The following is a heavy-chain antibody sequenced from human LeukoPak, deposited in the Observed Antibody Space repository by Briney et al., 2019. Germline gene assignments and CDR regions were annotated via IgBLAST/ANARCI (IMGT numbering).Heavy chain of an antibody. J-gene: IGHJ6*03. D-gene: IGHD2-21*01. CDR3: ARLQNRIFRYYYMDV. Sequence: GGSLRLSCAASGFSPSNYEVNWVRQAPGKGLEWVSYISIGGVSIYYADSVKGRFTISRDNAKNSLYLQMNSLRAEDTAVYYCARLQNRIFRYYYMDVWGKGTTVTVSS. CDR1: GFSPSNYE. V-gene: IGHV3-48*03. CDR2: ISIGGVSI.